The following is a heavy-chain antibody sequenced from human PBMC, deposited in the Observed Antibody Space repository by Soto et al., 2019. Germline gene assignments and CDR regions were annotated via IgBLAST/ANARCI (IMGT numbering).Heavy chain of an antibody. Sequence: VGALRLSCAASGVTFSNACINWVGEAPGKGGEWVGRIKSKTDRGTTDFAAPVKGRFAISRDDSKNMVYLQMNRLKTQDTGIYQCSTDYYTPTILARLDYWGQGTLVTVSS. V-gene: IGHV3-15*07. CDR3: STDYYTPTILARLDY. D-gene: IGHD2-2*02. CDR2: IKSKTDRGTT. CDR1: GVTFSNAC. J-gene: IGHJ4*01.